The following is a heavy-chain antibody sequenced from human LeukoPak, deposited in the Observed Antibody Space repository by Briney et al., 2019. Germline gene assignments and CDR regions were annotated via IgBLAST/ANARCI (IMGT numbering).Heavy chain of an antibody. V-gene: IGHV3-74*01. CDR3: ASSIGRWELLGYNWFDP. Sequence: GGSLRLSCAASGFTFSSYWMHWVRQAPGKGLVWVSRINSDGSSTSYADSVKGRFTISRDNAKNTLYLQMNSLRAEDTAVYYCASSIGRWELLGYNWFDPWGQETLVTVSS. CDR2: INSDGSST. CDR1: GFTFSSYW. D-gene: IGHD1-26*01. J-gene: IGHJ5*02.